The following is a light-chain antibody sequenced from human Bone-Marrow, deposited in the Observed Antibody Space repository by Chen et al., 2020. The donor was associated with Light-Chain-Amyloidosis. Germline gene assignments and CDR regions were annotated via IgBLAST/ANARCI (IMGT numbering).Light chain of an antibody. CDR3: SSYTITNTLV. J-gene: IGLJ1*01. CDR2: EVT. V-gene: IGLV2-14*01. Sequence: QSALTQPASVSGSPGPPITISCTGTSSDVGGHKHVSWYQQHPDKVPTLRIYEVTNRPSWVPDRFSGSKSDNTASLTISGLQTEDEADYFCSSYTITNTLVFGSGTRVTVL. CDR1: SSDVGGHKH.